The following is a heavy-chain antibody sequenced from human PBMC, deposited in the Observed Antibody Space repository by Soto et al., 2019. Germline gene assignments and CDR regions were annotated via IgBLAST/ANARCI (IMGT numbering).Heavy chain of an antibody. J-gene: IGHJ4*02. Sequence: PSETLSLTCTVSGDSISSYYWSWIRQPPGKGLEWIGYIHYSGSTNYNPSLKSRVTISVDKSKNQFSLKLSSVTAADTAVYYCAREVRSSSYFDYWGRGSLVTVSS. CDR2: IHYSGST. D-gene: IGHD6-13*01. CDR3: AREVRSSSYFDY. V-gene: IGHV4-59*12. CDR1: GDSISSYY.